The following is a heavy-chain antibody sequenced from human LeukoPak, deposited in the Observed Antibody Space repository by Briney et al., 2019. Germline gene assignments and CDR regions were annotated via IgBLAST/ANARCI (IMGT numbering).Heavy chain of an antibody. Sequence: SETLSLTCTVSGYSISSGYYWGWIRQPPGKGLEWIGSIYHSGRTFYNPSLKSRVTISVDTSKNQFSLKLSSVTAADTAVYYCARGATYYYGSGRNWFDPWGQGTLVTVSS. CDR2: IYHSGRT. CDR1: GYSISSGYY. V-gene: IGHV4-38-2*02. J-gene: IGHJ5*02. D-gene: IGHD3-10*01. CDR3: ARGATYYYGSGRNWFDP.